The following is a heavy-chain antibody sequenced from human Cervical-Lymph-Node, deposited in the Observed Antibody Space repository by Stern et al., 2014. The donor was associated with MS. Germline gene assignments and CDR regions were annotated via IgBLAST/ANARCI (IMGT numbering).Heavy chain of an antibody. V-gene: IGHV3-30-3*01. CDR1: GFTFSSYA. J-gene: IGHJ4*02. Sequence: QVQLVESGGGVVQPGRSLRLSCAASGFTFSSYAMHWVRQAPGEGLEWGTLISYDGGTKFYADSVKGRFTISRDNSQNTVYLQMNSLRAEDTAVYYCAKMMTDTTDYFDDGGQGTLVTVSS. CDR2: ISYDGGTK. D-gene: IGHD1-26*01. CDR3: AKMMTDTTDYFDD.